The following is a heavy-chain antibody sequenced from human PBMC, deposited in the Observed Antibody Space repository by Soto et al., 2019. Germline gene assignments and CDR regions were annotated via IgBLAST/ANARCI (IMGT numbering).Heavy chain of an antibody. CDR3: ARDVSPGSSSLYLDAFDI. CDR1: GFTLSAYW. J-gene: IGHJ3*02. CDR2: INRDGSKK. D-gene: IGHD6-13*01. Sequence: EVQLEESGGDLVQPGGSLRLSCAASGFTLSAYWMTWVRQAPGKGLEWVANINRDGSKKSYLDSVRGRFTISRDNVGNSLYLQMDSRRADDTALYYCARDVSPGSSSLYLDAFDIWGQGTRVTVSS. V-gene: IGHV3-7*05.